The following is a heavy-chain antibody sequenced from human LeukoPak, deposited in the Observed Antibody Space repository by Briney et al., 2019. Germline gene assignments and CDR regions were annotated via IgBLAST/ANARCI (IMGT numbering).Heavy chain of an antibody. J-gene: IGHJ4*02. D-gene: IGHD5-18*01. CDR2: ISLSGTMI. V-gene: IGHV3-11*04. CDR3: ARGSGSRYGPFDY. Sequence: GGSLRLSCAASGFIFSDCYMSWIRQAPGKGLERVSDISLSGTMIYYADSVKGRFTISRDNARNSLYLHMDSLRVEDTAVYYCARGSGSRYGPFDYWGQGTLVTVSS. CDR1: GFIFSDCY.